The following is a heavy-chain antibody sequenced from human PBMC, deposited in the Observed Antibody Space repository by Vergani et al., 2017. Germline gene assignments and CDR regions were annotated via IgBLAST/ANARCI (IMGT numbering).Heavy chain of an antibody. CDR1: GFTFDDYA. CDR3: ARDSGPYDFWSGHDLFPPNWFDP. Sequence: EVQLVESGGGLVQPGRSLRLSCAASGFTFDDYAMHWVRQAPGKGLEWVSGISWNSGSIGYADSVKGRFTISRDNAKNSLYLQMNSLRAEDTALDYCARDSGPYDFWSGHDLFPPNWFDPWGQGTLVTVSS. V-gene: IGHV3-9*01. J-gene: IGHJ5*02. D-gene: IGHD3-3*01. CDR2: ISWNSGSI.